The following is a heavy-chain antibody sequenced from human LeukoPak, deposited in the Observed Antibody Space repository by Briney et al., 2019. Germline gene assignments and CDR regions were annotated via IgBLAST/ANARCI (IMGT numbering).Heavy chain of an antibody. D-gene: IGHD3-3*01. Sequence: GGSLRLSCAASGFTFSSYAMSWVRQAPGKGLEWVSAIRGSGGSTYYADSVKGRFTISRDNAKSSLHLQMNSLRAEDTAVYYCAAFDFWSDYRGWGQGTLVTVSP. V-gene: IGHV3-23*01. CDR1: GFTFSSYA. CDR3: AAFDFWSDYRG. J-gene: IGHJ4*02. CDR2: IRGSGGST.